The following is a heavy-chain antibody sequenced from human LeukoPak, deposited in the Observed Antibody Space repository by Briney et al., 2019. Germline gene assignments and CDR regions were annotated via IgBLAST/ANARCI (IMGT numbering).Heavy chain of an antibody. CDR2: ISSSSNYI. CDR3: AREDSSGLDY. CDR1: GFTFSSYD. Sequence: GGSLRLSCAASGFTFSSYDMNWVRQAPGKGLEWVSSISSSSNYIYYAHSMKGRFTVSRDNARNSLYLQMNSLRAEDTALYYCAREDSSGLDYWGQGTLVTVSS. D-gene: IGHD6-19*01. V-gene: IGHV3-21*01. J-gene: IGHJ4*02.